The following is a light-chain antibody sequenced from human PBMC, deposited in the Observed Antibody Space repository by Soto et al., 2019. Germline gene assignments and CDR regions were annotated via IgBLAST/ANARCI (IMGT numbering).Light chain of an antibody. Sequence: SQMTQSQSSLAASVGYRLTITCRASQGIKNDLGWYQQKQGKAPKLMIYAASSLQSGVPSRFSGSGYGTEVNLTISSLQTDDFATYYCQQLMSYPITFGQGTRLETK. CDR3: QQLMSYPIT. J-gene: IGKJ5*01. CDR1: QGIKND. CDR2: AAS. V-gene: IGKV1-17*01.